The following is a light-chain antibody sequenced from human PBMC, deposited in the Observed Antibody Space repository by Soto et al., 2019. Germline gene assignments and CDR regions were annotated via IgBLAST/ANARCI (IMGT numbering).Light chain of an antibody. J-gene: IGKJ1*01. CDR2: GAS. CDR3: LQYDDWPPWT. V-gene: IGKV3-15*01. CDR1: QSVGSK. Sequence: EIVMTQSPATLSVSPGERATLSCRASQSVGSKLAWYQQKPGQAPRFLIYGASSRAAGIPARFSGSGSGTEFTLSISRLQSEDFAVYYCLQYDDWPPWTFGQGTKVEIK.